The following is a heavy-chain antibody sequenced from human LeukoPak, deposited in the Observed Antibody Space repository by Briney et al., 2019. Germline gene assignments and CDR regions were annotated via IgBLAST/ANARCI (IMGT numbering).Heavy chain of an antibody. Sequence: GGSLRLSCAASGFTFDDYTMHWVRQAPGKGLEWVSLISWDGGSTYYADSVKGRFTISRDNSKNALYLQMNSLRTEDTALYYCAKARGDGGHYFDYWGQGTLVTVSS. J-gene: IGHJ4*02. V-gene: IGHV3-43*01. CDR2: ISWDGGST. CDR3: AKARGDGGHYFDY. D-gene: IGHD5-24*01. CDR1: GFTFDDYT.